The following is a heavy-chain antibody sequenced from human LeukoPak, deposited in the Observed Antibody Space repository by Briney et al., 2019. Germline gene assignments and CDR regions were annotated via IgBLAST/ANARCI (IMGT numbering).Heavy chain of an antibody. CDR3: ARDPRNSGNYLPPDY. D-gene: IGHD3-22*01. V-gene: IGHV1-46*01. Sequence: ASVKVSCKASGYTFTSYYMHWVRQAPGQGLEWMGIINPSGGSTNYAQKFQGRVTMTRDTSTSTVYMELSSLRSEDTAVYYCARDPRNSGNYLPPDYWGQGTLVTVSS. J-gene: IGHJ4*02. CDR2: INPSGGST. CDR1: GYTFTSYY.